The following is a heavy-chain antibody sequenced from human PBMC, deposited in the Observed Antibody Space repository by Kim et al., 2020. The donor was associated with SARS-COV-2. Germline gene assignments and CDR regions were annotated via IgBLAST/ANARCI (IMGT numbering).Heavy chain of an antibody. CDR3: AKDLGSYFDY. CDR2: IYSGGSST. CDR1: GFTFSSYA. J-gene: IGHJ4*02. D-gene: IGHD6-25*01. Sequence: GGSLRLSCAASGFTFSSYAMSWVRQAPGKGLEWVSVIYSGGSSTYYADSVKGRFTISRDNSKNTLYLQMNSLRAEDTAVYYCAKDLGSYFDYWGQGTLVT. V-gene: IGHV3-23*03.